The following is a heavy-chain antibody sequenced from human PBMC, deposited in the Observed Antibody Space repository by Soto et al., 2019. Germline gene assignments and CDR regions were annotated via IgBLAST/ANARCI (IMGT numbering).Heavy chain of an antibody. CDR2: ISSSSSYI. CDR3: ARVTLVASDY. V-gene: IGHV3-21*01. D-gene: IGHD5-12*01. J-gene: IGHJ4*02. CDR1: GFTFSSYS. Sequence: EVQVLESGGGLVQPGGSLRLACAASGFTFSSYSMNWVRQAPGKGLEWVSSISSSSSYIYYADSVKGRFTISRDNAKNSLYLQMNSLRAEDTAVDYCARVTLVASDYWGQGTLVTVSS.